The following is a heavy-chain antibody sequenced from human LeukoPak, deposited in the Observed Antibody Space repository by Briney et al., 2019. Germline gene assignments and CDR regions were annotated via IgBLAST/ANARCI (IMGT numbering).Heavy chain of an antibody. CDR3: ARGRYCSGGSCYTVWFDP. D-gene: IGHD2-15*01. Sequence: GASVKVSCKASGYTFTGYDINWVRQATGQGLEWMGWMNPNSGNTGYAQKFQGRVTMTRNTSISTAYMELSSLRSEDTAVYYCARGRYCSGGSCYTVWFDPWGQGTLVTVSS. J-gene: IGHJ5*02. CDR1: GYTFTGYD. V-gene: IGHV1-8*01. CDR2: MNPNSGNT.